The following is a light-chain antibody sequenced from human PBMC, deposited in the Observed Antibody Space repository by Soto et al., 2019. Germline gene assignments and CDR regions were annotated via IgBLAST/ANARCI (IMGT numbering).Light chain of an antibody. V-gene: IGLV2-14*01. Sequence: QSALTQPASVSGSPGQSITISCTGTSSDVGGYNYVSWYQQHPGKVPKLMICKVTNRPPGVSNRFSGSKSGNTASLTISGLQTEDEADYYCSSYTSSSTWVFGGGTKVTVL. CDR3: SSYTSSSTWV. J-gene: IGLJ3*02. CDR2: KVT. CDR1: SSDVGGYNY.